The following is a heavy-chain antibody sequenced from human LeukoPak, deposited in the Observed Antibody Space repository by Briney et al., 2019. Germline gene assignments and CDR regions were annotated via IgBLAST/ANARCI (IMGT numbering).Heavy chain of an antibody. J-gene: IGHJ5*02. V-gene: IGHV1-69*05. CDR3: ARDVHFDYGEMVNWFDP. CDR2: IIPIFGTA. D-gene: IGHD4-17*01. CDR1: GGTFSSYA. Sequence: ASVKVSCKASGGTFSSYAISWVRQAPGQGLEWMGGIIPIFGTANYAQKFQGRVTITTDASTTTAHMELRSLRSDDTAVYYCARDVHFDYGEMVNWFDPWGQGTLVTVSS.